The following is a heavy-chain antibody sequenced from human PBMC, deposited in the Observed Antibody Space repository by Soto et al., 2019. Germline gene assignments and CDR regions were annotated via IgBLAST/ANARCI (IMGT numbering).Heavy chain of an antibody. V-gene: IGHV3-23*01. Sequence: GGSLRLSCAASGFTFSSYAMSWVRQAPGKGLEWVSAISGSGGSTYYADSVKGRFTVSRDNSKNTLYLQMNSLRAEDTAVYYCAKDRGYSGGGMDVWGQGTTVTVSS. CDR1: GFTFSSYA. CDR3: AKDRGYSGGGMDV. D-gene: IGHD2-21*01. J-gene: IGHJ6*02. CDR2: ISGSGGST.